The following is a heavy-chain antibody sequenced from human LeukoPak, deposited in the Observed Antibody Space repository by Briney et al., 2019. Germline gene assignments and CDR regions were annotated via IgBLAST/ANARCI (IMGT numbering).Heavy chain of an antibody. CDR2: IGTAGDT. CDR1: GFTFSSYD. D-gene: IGHD3-10*01. CDR3: ARAGLGWFGESTGFDY. V-gene: IGHV3-13*01. J-gene: IGHJ4*02. Sequence: PGRSLRLSCAASGFTFSSYDMHWVRQATGKGLEWVSAIGTAGDTYYPGSVKGRFTISRENAKNSLYLQMNSLRAGDTAVYYCARAGLGWFGESTGFDYWGQGTLVTVSS.